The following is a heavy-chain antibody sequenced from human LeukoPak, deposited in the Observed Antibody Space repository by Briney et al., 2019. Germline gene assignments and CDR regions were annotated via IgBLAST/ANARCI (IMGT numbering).Heavy chain of an antibody. CDR2: IYWDDDK. J-gene: IGHJ4*02. Sequence: ESGPTLVKPTQTLTLTCTFSGFSLSSSGVGVGWIRQPPGKALEWLALIYWDDDKRYSPSLKTRLTITKDTSKNQVVLRMINMDPVDAGTYYSARMSYGVNPFDYWGQGSLVTVSS. V-gene: IGHV2-5*02. CDR1: GFSLSSSGVG. D-gene: IGHD3-10*01. CDR3: ARMSYGVNPFDY.